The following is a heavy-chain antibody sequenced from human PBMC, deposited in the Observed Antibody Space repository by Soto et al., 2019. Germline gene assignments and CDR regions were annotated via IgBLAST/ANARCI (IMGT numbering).Heavy chain of an antibody. CDR1: GGSISSDY. J-gene: IGHJ5*02. V-gene: IGHV4-59*01. Sequence: QVQLQESGPGLVKPSETLSLTCSVSGGSISSDYWTWIRQPPGKGLEWIGYMYDSGSTKYNPSLKSRVTISVDTSKKQSSLKLTSVTAADTAVYYCARVLAVAGNNWFDPWGQGTLVTVSS. CDR3: ARVLAVAGNNWFDP. CDR2: MYDSGST. D-gene: IGHD6-19*01.